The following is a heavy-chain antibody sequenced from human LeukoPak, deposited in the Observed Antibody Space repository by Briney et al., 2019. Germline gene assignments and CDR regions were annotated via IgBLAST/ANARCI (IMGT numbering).Heavy chain of an antibody. J-gene: IGHJ4*02. V-gene: IGHV3-53*01. Sequence: GGSLRLSCAASGFTVSSNYMSWVRQAPGKGLEWVSVIYSGGSTYYADSVKGRFTISRDNSKNTQYLQMNSLRAEDTAVYYCARSRPDYYDNYYFDYWGQGTLVTVSS. CDR1: GFTVSSNY. D-gene: IGHD3-22*01. CDR2: IYSGGST. CDR3: ARSRPDYYDNYYFDY.